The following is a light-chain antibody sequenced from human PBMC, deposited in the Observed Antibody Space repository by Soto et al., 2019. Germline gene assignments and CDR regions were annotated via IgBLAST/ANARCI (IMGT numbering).Light chain of an antibody. CDR2: AAS. CDR1: QSISTY. Sequence: DIPMTQSPSSLSASVGDRVTITCRASQSISTYLNWYQQKPGKAPKLLIYAASSLQSGVPSRFSGSAYGTDFTLTISSLQPEDFATYYCQQSYSSPLTFGGGTKVEIK. CDR3: QQSYSSPLT. J-gene: IGKJ4*01. V-gene: IGKV1-39*01.